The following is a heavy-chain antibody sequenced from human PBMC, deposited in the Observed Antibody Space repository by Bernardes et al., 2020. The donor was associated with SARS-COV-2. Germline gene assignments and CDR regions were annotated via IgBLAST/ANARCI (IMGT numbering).Heavy chain of an antibody. Sequence: GGFPRLSISSSRFTDHTYSIPWVLPSPGKGLEYVSRVSGSGYTTYYADSVRGRFTISRDNSKHTLYLQVSSLRTEDTAVYFCVKGAVAVAGTSVDFFDYWGQGTLVTVAS. CDR2: VSGSGYTT. V-gene: IGHV3-64D*06. D-gene: IGHD6-19*01. CDR1: RFTDHTYS. CDR3: VKGAVAVAGTSVDFFDY. J-gene: IGHJ4*02.